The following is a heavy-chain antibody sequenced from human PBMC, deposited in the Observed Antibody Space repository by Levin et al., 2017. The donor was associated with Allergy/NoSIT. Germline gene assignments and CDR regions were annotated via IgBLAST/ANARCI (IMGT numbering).Heavy chain of an antibody. Sequence: ASVKVSCKASGYTFTGYYMHWVRQAPGQGLEWMGRINPNSGGTNYAQKFQGRVTMTRDTSISTAYMELSRLRSDDTAVYYCARARLQQYYYYYYMDVWGKGTTVTVSS. CDR3: ARARLQQYYYYYYMDV. CDR2: INPNSGGT. CDR1: GYTFTGYY. V-gene: IGHV1-2*06. D-gene: IGHD4-11*01. J-gene: IGHJ6*03.